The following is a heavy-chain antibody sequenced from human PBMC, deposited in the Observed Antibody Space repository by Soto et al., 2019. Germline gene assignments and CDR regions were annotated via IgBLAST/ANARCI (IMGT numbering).Heavy chain of an antibody. J-gene: IGHJ5*02. D-gene: IGHD1-26*01. V-gene: IGHV3-23*01. Sequence: GGSLRLSCAASGFTFSGYAMSWVRQAPGKGLEWVSAISGSGGSTYYADSVKGRFTISRDNSKNTLYLQMNSLRAEDTAVYYCAKHSGSYYGSWFDPWGQGTLVTVS. CDR3: AKHSGSYYGSWFDP. CDR1: GFTFSGYA. CDR2: ISGSGGST.